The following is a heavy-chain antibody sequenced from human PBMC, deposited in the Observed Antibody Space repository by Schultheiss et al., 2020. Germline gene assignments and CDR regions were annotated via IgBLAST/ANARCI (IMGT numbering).Heavy chain of an antibody. V-gene: IGHV3-53*01. CDR2: IYSGGYT. CDR1: GFTVSSNY. J-gene: IGHJ5*02. Sequence: GGSLRLSCAVSGFTVSSNYMSWVRQAPGKGLEWVSVIYSGGYTSYIDSVKGRFTISRHNSKNTLYLQMNSLRAEDTAVYYCAREDTAMGSVWFDPWGQGTLVTVSS. CDR3: AREDTAMGSVWFDP. D-gene: IGHD5-18*01.